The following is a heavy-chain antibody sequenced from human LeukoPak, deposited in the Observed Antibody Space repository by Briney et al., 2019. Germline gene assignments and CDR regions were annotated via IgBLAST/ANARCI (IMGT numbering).Heavy chain of an antibody. Sequence: ASVKVSCKASGDTFYSYAISWVRQAPGQGLEWMGRIIPIFATTNYAQKFQGRVTITTDESTSTAYMELSSLRSEDTAVYYCARDLANWGSSFDYWGQGTLVTVSS. J-gene: IGHJ4*02. CDR2: IIPIFATT. V-gene: IGHV1-69*05. CDR3: ARDLANWGSSFDY. CDR1: GDTFYSYA. D-gene: IGHD7-27*01.